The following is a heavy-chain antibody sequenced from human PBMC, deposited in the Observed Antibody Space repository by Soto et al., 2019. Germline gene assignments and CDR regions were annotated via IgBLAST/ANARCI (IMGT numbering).Heavy chain of an antibody. J-gene: IGHJ6*02. CDR2: IKGDGSVT. CDR1: GFTFSNFW. D-gene: IGHD6-6*01. CDR3: VIPTRSVRGMGV. Sequence: GSLRLSCAASGFTFSNFWMSWARQAPGKGLEWVANIKGDGSVTQYVASVEGRFTISRDNAKYPLYLQMNSLRVEDTALYYCVIPTRSVRGMGVWGQGTTVTVSS. V-gene: IGHV3-7*03.